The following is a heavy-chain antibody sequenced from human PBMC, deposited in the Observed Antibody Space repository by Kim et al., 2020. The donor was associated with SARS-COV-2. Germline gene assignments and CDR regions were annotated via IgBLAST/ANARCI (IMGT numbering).Heavy chain of an antibody. V-gene: IGHV4-34*01. Sequence: PSLKSRVTISVDTSKNPFALKLSSVTAADTAVYYCARARIAARGRSWFDPWGQGTLVTVSS. CDR3: ARARIAARGRSWFDP. D-gene: IGHD6-6*01. J-gene: IGHJ5*02.